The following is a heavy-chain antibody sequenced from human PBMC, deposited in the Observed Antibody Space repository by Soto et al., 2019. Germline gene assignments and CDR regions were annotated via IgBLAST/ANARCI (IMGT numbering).Heavy chain of an antibody. J-gene: IGHJ5*01. D-gene: IGHD2-15*01. CDR2: ISWDGDFL. Sequence: GGSLRLSCEASGFKFDDYMMHWVRQAPGKGLEWISRISWDGDFLDYADSIKGRFTVSRDNSNNSLYLHMHRLKTEDTAFYYCAKEGNGGSSLDSWGKGTLGTVSS. CDR3: AKEGNGGSSLDS. V-gene: IGHV3-43*01. CDR1: GFKFDDYM.